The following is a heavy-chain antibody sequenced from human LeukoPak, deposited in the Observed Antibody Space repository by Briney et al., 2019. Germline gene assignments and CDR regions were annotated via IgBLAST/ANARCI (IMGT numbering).Heavy chain of an antibody. CDR1: GYTFTGYY. J-gene: IGHJ4*02. V-gene: IGHV1-2*02. CDR3: AREDSSSWYVGGPKDY. Sequence: GASVKVSCKASGYTFTGYYIHWVRQAPGQGLEWMGWINPNSGGTNYAQKFQGRVTMTRDTSISTAYMELSRLRSDDTAVYYCAREDSSSWYVGGPKDYWGQGTLVTVSS. CDR2: INPNSGGT. D-gene: IGHD6-13*01.